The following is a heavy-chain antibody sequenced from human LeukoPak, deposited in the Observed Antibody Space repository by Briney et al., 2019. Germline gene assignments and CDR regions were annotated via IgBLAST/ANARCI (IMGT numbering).Heavy chain of an antibody. Sequence: SETLSLTCTVSGGSISSYYWSWIRQPPGKGLEWIGYIYYSGSTNYNPSLKSRVTISVDTSKNQFSLKVSSVTAADTAVYYCARGRITIFGVVTDAFDIWGQGTMVTVSS. CDR2: IYYSGST. CDR3: ARGRITIFGVVTDAFDI. CDR1: GGSISSYY. V-gene: IGHV4-59*01. J-gene: IGHJ3*02. D-gene: IGHD3-3*01.